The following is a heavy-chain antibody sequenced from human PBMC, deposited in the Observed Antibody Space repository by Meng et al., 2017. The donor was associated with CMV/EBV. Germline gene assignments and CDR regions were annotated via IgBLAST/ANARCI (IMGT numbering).Heavy chain of an antibody. D-gene: IGHD4-11*01. CDR3: ASYSNYGLYYYYGMDV. CDR1: GGSISSSSYY. CDR2: INYSGRT. J-gene: IGHJ6*02. Sequence: SETLSLTCTVSGGSISSSSYYWGWIRQPPRKGLEWIGSINYSGRTYYNPSLKSRVTISVDTSKNQVSLKLSSVTAADTAVYYCASYSNYGLYYYYGMDVWGQGTTVTVSS. V-gene: IGHV4-39*01.